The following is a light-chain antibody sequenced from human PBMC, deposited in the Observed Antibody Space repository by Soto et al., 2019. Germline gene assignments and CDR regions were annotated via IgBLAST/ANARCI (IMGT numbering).Light chain of an antibody. V-gene: IGKV1-9*01. CDR3: QQLYDYPIT. Sequence: IQLTQSPSSLSASVGDRVNITCRASQGISSYLAWYQQKPGKAPNLLIYAAFTLESGVPSRFSGCASGADFTLTISSLQPEDFATYYCQQLYDYPITFGPGTKVDVK. CDR2: AAF. CDR1: QGISSY. J-gene: IGKJ3*01.